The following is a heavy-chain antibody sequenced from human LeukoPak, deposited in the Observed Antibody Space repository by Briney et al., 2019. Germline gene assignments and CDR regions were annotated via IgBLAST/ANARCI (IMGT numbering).Heavy chain of an antibody. CDR1: GFTFSSYA. CDR3: ASAMTTVTSYYYYYMDV. J-gene: IGHJ6*03. Sequence: PGRSLRLSCAASGFTFSSYAMHWVRQAPGKGLEWVAVISYDGSNKYYADSVTGRFTISRDNSKNTLYLQMNSLRAEDTAVYYCASAMTTVTSYYYYYMDVWGKGTTVTVSS. CDR2: ISYDGSNK. D-gene: IGHD4-17*01. V-gene: IGHV3-30*01.